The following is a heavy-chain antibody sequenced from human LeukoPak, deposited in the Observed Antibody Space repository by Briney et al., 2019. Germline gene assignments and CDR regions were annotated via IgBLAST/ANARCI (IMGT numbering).Heavy chain of an antibody. CDR3: ASHPPKYYYGSGMITD. CDR2: ISISSSYI. Sequence: GGSLRLSCAASGFTFSAYSMNWVRQAPGKGLEWISFISISSSYIYYADSVKGRFTISRDNAKNSLYLQMNSLRAEDTAVYYCASHPPKYYYGSGMITDWGQGTLVTVSS. D-gene: IGHD3-10*01. J-gene: IGHJ4*02. V-gene: IGHV3-21*01. CDR1: GFTFSAYS.